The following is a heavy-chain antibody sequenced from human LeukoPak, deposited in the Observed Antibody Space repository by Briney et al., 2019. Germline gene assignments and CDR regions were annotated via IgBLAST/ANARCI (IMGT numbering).Heavy chain of an antibody. V-gene: IGHV4-4*07. Sequence: SETLSLTCTVSGASISSHYWSWIRQPAGKGLEWIGRLSTTGATNYSPSLRSRFTLSRDTSRNQFSLKLNPVTAADTAIYYCAREADMARPFDYWGQGTLVTVSS. CDR3: AREADMARPFDY. D-gene: IGHD5-24*01. CDR2: LSTTGAT. J-gene: IGHJ4*02. CDR1: GASISSHY.